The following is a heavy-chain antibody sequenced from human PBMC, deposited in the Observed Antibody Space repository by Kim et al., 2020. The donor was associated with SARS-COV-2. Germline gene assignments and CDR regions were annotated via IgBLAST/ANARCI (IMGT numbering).Heavy chain of an antibody. D-gene: IGHD5-12*01. CDR2: IIPIFGTA. CDR1: GGTFSSYA. Sequence: SVKVSCKASGGTFSSYAISWVRQAPGQGLEWMGGIIPIFGTANYAQKFQGRVTITADESTSTAYMELSSLRSEDTAVYYCARGRSGYDWAFDYWGQGTLVTVSS. CDR3: ARGRSGYDWAFDY. J-gene: IGHJ4*02. V-gene: IGHV1-69*13.